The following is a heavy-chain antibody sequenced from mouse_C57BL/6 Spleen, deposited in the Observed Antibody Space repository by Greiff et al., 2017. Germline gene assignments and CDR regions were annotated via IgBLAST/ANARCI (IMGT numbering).Heavy chain of an antibody. CDR1: GFTFSSYG. CDR3: ARHGGNYGMDY. J-gene: IGHJ4*01. D-gene: IGHD2-1*01. V-gene: IGHV5-6*02. CDR2: ISSGGSYT. Sequence: DVKLVESGGDLVKPGGSLKLSCAASGFTFSSYGMSWVRQTPDKRLEWVATISSGGSYTYYPDSVKGRFTISRDNAKNTLYLQMSSLKSEDTAMYYCARHGGNYGMDYWGQGTSVTVSS.